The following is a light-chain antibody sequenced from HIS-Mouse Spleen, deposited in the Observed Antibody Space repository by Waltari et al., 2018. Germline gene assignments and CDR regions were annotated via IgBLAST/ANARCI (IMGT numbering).Light chain of an antibody. J-gene: IGKJ1*01. CDR3: QQYNSYWT. CDR2: KAS. CDR1: QSISSW. Sequence: DIQMTQSPSTLSASVGDRVTITCRASQSISSWLAWYQQEPGKAPKLLIYKASSLESGVPSRFGGSGSGTEFTLTISSLQPDDFATYYCQQYNSYWTFGQGTKVEIK. V-gene: IGKV1-5*03.